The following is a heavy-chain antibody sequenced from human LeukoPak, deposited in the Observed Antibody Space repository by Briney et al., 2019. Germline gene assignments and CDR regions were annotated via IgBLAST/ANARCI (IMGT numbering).Heavy chain of an antibody. V-gene: IGHV3-23*01. J-gene: IGHJ4*02. D-gene: IGHD3-22*01. Sequence: GGSLRLSCAASGFSFSSYAMSWVRQAPGKGLEWVSVISGSDGRTYYADSVKGRFTFSRDNSNNTLYLRMDSLRVEDTAIYYCAKDNYYDSSGYLTFDYWGQGTLVTVSS. CDR2: ISGSDGRT. CDR3: AKDNYYDSSGYLTFDY. CDR1: GFSFSSYA.